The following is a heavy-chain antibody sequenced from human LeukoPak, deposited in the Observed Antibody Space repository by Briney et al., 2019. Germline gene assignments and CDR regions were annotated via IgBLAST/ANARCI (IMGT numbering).Heavy chain of an antibody. CDR3: ASIGGDSSSRRGYFDY. CDR2: IIPIFATA. D-gene: IGHD6-13*01. J-gene: IGHJ4*02. V-gene: IGHV1-69*13. Sequence: SVKVSCKASGGTFSSYAISWVRQAPGQGLEWLGGIIPIFATANYALKCQGRVTITADESTSTVYMELSSLRSEDTAVYYCASIGGDSSSRRGYFDYWGQGTLVTVSS. CDR1: GGTFSSYA.